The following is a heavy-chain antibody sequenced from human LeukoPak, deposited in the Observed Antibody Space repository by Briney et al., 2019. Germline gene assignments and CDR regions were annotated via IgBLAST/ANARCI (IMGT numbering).Heavy chain of an antibody. J-gene: IGHJ4*02. CDR2: IYHSGST. V-gene: IGHV4-38-2*01. D-gene: IGHD1-26*01. CDR1: GYSISSGYY. CDR3: ARTWDD. Sequence: SETLSLTCAVSGYSISSGYYWGWIRQPPGKGLEWIGSIYHSGSTYYNPSLKSRVTISVDTSKNQFSLKPSSVTAADTAVYYCARTWDDWGQGTLVTVSS.